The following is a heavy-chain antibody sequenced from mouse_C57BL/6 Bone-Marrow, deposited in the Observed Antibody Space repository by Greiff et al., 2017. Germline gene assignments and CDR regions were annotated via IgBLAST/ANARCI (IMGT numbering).Heavy chain of an antibody. V-gene: IGHV14-4*01. J-gene: IGHJ2*01. CDR1: GFNIKDDY. D-gene: IGHD1-1*01. CDR2: IDPENGDT. CDR3: STYYYGRGLFDY. Sequence: EVKLQESGAELVRPGASVKLSCTASGFNIKDDYMHWVKQRPEQGLEWIGWIDPENGDTEYAQKFQGKATITADTSSNTAYLQLSSLTSEDTAVYYCSTYYYGRGLFDYWGQGTTLTVSS.